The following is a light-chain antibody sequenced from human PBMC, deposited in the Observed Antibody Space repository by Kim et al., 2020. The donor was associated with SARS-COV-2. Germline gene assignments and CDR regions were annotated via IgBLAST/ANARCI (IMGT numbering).Light chain of an antibody. V-gene: IGLV1-44*01. CDR1: SSNIGSNI. CDR3: AAWDDSLNGHV. CDR2: SNT. J-gene: IGLJ1*01. Sequence: ELTQPPSTSGTPGQRVTISCSGSSSNIGSNIVHWYQQLPGMAPQLLIYSNTQRASGVPDRFSGSKSGTFASLAITGLQSEDEADYYCAAWDDSLNGHVFGTGTKVTVL.